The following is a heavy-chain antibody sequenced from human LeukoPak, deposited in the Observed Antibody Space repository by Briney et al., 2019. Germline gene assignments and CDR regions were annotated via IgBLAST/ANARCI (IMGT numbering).Heavy chain of an antibody. CDR3: ARQGAVLRGVGY. CDR1: GGSISSGSYY. Sequence: SETLSLTCTVSGGSISSGSYYWGWIRQPPGKGLEWIGGIFYSGTTYYNPSLKSRVTISVDNSKNQFSLKLSSVTAADMVVYYCARQGAVLRGVGYWGQGTLVTVSS. V-gene: IGHV4-39*01. D-gene: IGHD3-10*01. J-gene: IGHJ4*02. CDR2: IFYSGTT.